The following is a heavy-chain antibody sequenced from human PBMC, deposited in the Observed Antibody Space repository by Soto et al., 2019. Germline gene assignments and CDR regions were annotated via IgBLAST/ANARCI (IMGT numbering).Heavy chain of an antibody. J-gene: IGHJ4*02. CDR1: GFTFSSYG. Sequence: QVQLVESGGGVVQPGRSLRLSCAASGFTFSSYGMHWVRQAPGKGLEWGAVISYDGSNNYYADSVKGRFTISRDNSKNTLYLQMNSLRAEDTAVYYCAKDSGTAGTFDYWGQGTLVPVSS. D-gene: IGHD1-1*01. CDR3: AKDSGTAGTFDY. V-gene: IGHV3-30*18. CDR2: ISYDGSNN.